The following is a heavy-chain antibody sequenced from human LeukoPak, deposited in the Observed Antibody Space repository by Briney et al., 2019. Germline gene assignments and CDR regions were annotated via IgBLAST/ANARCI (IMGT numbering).Heavy chain of an antibody. CDR3: AKGDYYDSSGYYYGY. Sequence: GGSLRLSCAASGFTVSSSYMSWVRQAPGKGLEWVSVIYSGGSTYNADSVKGRFTISRDNSKNTLYLQMNSLRAEDTAVYYCAKGDYYDSSGYYYGYWGQGTLVTVSS. D-gene: IGHD3-22*01. J-gene: IGHJ4*02. CDR2: IYSGGST. V-gene: IGHV3-53*01. CDR1: GFTVSSSY.